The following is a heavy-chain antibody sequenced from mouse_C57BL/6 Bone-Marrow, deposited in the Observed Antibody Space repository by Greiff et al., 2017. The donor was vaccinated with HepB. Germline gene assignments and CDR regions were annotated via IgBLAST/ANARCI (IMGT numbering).Heavy chain of an antibody. D-gene: IGHD1-1*01. J-gene: IGHJ3*01. V-gene: IGHV1-18*01. CDR1: GYTFTDYN. CDR2: INPNNGGT. CDR3: ARQEALLLRWGFAY. Sequence: EVQLQQSGPELVKPGASVKIPCKASGYTFTDYNMDWVKQSHGKSLEWIGDINPNNGGTIYNQKFKDKATLTVDKSSSTAYMELRSLTSEDTTVYYCARQEALLLRWGFAYWGQGALVNVSA.